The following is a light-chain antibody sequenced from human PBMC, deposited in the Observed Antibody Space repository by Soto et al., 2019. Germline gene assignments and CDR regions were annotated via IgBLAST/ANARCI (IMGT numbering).Light chain of an antibody. CDR3: QQRSNPIT. CDR1: QSVSSY. CDR2: DAS. Sequence: EIVLTQSPATLSLSPGERSTLXXRASQSVSSYLAWYQQKPGQAPRXLIYDASNRATGIPARFSGSGSGTDFTLTISSLEPEDFAVYYCQQRSNPITFGQGTRLEIK. V-gene: IGKV3-11*01. J-gene: IGKJ5*01.